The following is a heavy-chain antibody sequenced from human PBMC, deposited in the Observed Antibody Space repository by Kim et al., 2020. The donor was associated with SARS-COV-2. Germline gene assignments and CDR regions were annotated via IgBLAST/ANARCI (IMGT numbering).Heavy chain of an antibody. Sequence: RGSLRLSCAASGFTFSNYWMHWVRQAPGKGLVWVSRINGDGSSTNCADSVKGRFTISRDNAKNTLYLQMDSLRAEDTAVYYCGTSNSAAGDFWGQRTLVTVSS. V-gene: IGHV3-74*01. D-gene: IGHD6-13*01. CDR3: GTSNSAAGDF. CDR1: GFTFSNYW. J-gene: IGHJ4*02. CDR2: INGDGSST.